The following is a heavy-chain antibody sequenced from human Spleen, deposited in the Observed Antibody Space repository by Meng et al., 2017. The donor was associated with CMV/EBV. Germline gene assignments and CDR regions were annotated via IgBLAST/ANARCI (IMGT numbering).Heavy chain of an antibody. V-gene: IGHV4-59*01. Sequence: GSLRLSCTVSGGSITSYYWSWIRQPPGKGLEWIGYIYYTGNTNYNPSLQSRVTISVDTSKNLFSLNLRSVTAADTAVYYCARVGCSGGSCYADYWGQGTLVTVSS. CDR2: IYYTGNT. J-gene: IGHJ4*02. D-gene: IGHD2-15*01. CDR3: ARVGCSGGSCYADY. CDR1: GGSITSYY.